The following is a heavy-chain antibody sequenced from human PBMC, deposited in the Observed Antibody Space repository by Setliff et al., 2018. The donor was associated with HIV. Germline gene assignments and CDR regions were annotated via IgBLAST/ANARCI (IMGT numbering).Heavy chain of an antibody. V-gene: IGHV4-59*01. CDR1: GGSISSYY. J-gene: IGHJ6*01. D-gene: IGHD3-9*01. CDR2: LYNSGST. Sequence: ASETLSLTCSVSGGSISSYYWSWIRQPPGKGLEWIGCLYNSGSTNYNPSLKSRVTISVDASKNQFSLKLSSVTAADTAVYYCARDRGLRYFDWLFMDVWGKGTTVTVSS. CDR3: ARDRGLRYFDWLFMDV.